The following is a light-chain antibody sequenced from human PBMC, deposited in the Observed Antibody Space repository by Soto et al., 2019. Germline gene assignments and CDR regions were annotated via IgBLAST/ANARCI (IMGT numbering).Light chain of an antibody. J-gene: IGLJ2*01. Sequence: QSFLTQSASVSGSPGQSITIACTGTSSDVGGYDYVSWYQQHPGKVPKLIIYEVIKRPSGVSHRFSGSKSGNTASLTISGLQTEDEADYYCSSYTTSSALVFGGGTKVTVL. CDR2: EVI. V-gene: IGLV2-14*01. CDR1: SSDVGGYDY. CDR3: SSYTTSSALV.